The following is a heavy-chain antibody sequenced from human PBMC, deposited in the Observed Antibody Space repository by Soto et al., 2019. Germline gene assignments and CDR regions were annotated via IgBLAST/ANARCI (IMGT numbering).Heavy chain of an antibody. J-gene: IGHJ5*02. V-gene: IGHV1-18*01. CDR3: ARVLRGVVNWFDP. CDR2: IATYNSNK. CDR1: GDTFTNFG. Sequence: ASVKVSCKTSGDTFTNFGLSWVRQAPGQGLEWMGWIATYNSNKNYAQKFQGRLTLTTDTSTSTGYMELKSLEYDDTAVYYCARVLRGVVNWFDPWGQGTLVTSPQ. D-gene: IGHD3-10*01.